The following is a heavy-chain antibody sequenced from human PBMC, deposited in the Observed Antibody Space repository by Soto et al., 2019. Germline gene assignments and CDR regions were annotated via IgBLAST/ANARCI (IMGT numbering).Heavy chain of an antibody. Sequence: QVKLVQSGAEVREPGASVKVSCKASGYSFTNNDVSWVRQATGQGLEWMGWMNPGSGDTGYAQKFQVRVTMTRDISIATAYMKLSSLRSDDTAIYYCARMATFGSLNWFDPWGQGTLVTVSS. J-gene: IGHJ5*02. CDR3: ARMATFGSLNWFDP. V-gene: IGHV1-8*01. CDR2: MNPGSGDT. D-gene: IGHD3-16*01. CDR1: GYSFTNND.